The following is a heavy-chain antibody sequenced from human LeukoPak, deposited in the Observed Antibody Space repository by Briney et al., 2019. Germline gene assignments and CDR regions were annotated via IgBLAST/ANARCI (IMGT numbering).Heavy chain of an antibody. Sequence: ASVRVSCKASGYIFTGYYIHWVRQAPGQGLEWMGWINPNGGGTEYARQFQGRVTMTRDTSISTASLHLTSLTSDDTAVYYCARSHDYTNYVAPWGQGTLVTVSS. V-gene: IGHV1-2*02. CDR2: INPNGGGT. CDR1: GYIFTGYY. D-gene: IGHD4-11*01. CDR3: ARSHDYTNYVAP. J-gene: IGHJ5*02.